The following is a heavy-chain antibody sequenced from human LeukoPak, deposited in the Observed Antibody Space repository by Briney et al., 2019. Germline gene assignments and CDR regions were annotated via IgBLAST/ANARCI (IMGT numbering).Heavy chain of an antibody. J-gene: IGHJ3*02. D-gene: IGHD3/OR15-3a*01. Sequence: VGSLRLSCAASVFTVSTNYISWVRQAPGTGLEWGSVFYPAGTTYYADSVKGRFTISRDNSENTLSLQMNSLRAEDTAIYYCVRERTGRGAFDIWGQGTMVTVSS. V-gene: IGHV3-53*01. CDR2: FYPAGTT. CDR3: VRERTGRGAFDI. CDR1: VFTVSTNY.